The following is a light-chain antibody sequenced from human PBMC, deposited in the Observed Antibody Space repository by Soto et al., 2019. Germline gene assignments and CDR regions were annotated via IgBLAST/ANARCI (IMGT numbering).Light chain of an antibody. CDR2: EVT. J-gene: IGLJ3*02. V-gene: IGLV2-23*02. Sequence: QSVLTRPASVSGAPGQSITISCTGTSGDVAIYDLVSWYQQYPGKAPQLIIYEVTKRPSGVSNRFSGSKSGNTASLTISGLQAEDEGDYYCSSYAGTVTLVFGGGTKVTVL. CDR3: SSYAGTVTLV. CDR1: SGDVAIYDL.